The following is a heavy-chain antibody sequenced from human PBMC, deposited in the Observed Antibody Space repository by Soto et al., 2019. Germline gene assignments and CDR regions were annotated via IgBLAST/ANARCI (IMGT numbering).Heavy chain of an antibody. J-gene: IGHJ1*01. CDR3: GRDIGYAHLAVAVN. V-gene: IGHV3-9*01. Sequence: DVQLVESGGGLVQPGRSLRLSCAASGFTFDDYAMHWVRQAPGKGLEWVSGISCNSGSIGYADSVKGRFTISRDNAKNCQFLQKDSLRAEDTALYYCGRDIGYAHLAVAVNWCQGCLVTVSS. CDR2: ISCNSGSI. CDR1: GFTFDDYA. D-gene: IGHD6-19*01.